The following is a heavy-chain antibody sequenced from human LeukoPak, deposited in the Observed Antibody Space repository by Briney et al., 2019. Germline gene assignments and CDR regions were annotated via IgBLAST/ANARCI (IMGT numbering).Heavy chain of an antibody. V-gene: IGHV3-21*01. CDR1: GFTFSSYS. J-gene: IGHJ3*02. CDR3: AREMIDAFDI. Sequence: PVGSLRLSCAASGFTFSSYSMNWVRQAPGKGLEWVSSISSSSSYIYYADSVKGRFTISRDNVKNSLYLQMNSLRAEDTAVYYCAREMIDAFDIWGQGTMVTVSS. CDR2: ISSSSSYI. D-gene: IGHD3-22*01.